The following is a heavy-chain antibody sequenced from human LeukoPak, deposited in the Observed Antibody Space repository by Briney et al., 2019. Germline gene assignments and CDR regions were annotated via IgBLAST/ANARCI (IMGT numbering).Heavy chain of an antibody. D-gene: IGHD3-22*01. CDR1: GLTVSGNY. CDR2: IYTGGTT. CDR3: ARGGYYSDTSGYYYGQQLDY. Sequence: GGSLRLSCAASGLTVSGNYMSWVRQAPGKGLEWVSVIYTGGTTFYADSVKGRFTISRDNSKNTLSLQMNSLRAEDTAVYYCARGGYYSDTSGYYYGQQLDYWGQGTLVTVSS. J-gene: IGHJ4*02. V-gene: IGHV3-66*01.